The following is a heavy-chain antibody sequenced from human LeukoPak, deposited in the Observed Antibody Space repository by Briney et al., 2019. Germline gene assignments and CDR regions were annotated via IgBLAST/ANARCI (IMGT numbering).Heavy chain of an antibody. J-gene: IGHJ3*02. Sequence: SDSLSLTFTVSGGSISSYYWSWIRQPPGEGLEWVGYIYYSGSTNYNPSLQSRVTISVDTSKNHFYLKLSSVTAADTAVYYCARRSYSYGYWAFDIWGQGTMVTVSS. CDR1: GGSISSYY. V-gene: IGHV4-59*08. D-gene: IGHD5-18*01. CDR3: ARRSYSYGYWAFDI. CDR2: IYYSGST.